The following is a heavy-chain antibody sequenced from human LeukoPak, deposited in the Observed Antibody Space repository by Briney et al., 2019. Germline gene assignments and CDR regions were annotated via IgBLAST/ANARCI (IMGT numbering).Heavy chain of an antibody. D-gene: IGHD5-24*01. CDR3: ARDVGDGYKYYYGMDV. V-gene: IGHV3-7*01. Sequence: GGSLRLSCAASGFTFSSYWMSWDRQAPGKGLEWVANIKQDGSEKYYVDSVKGRFTISRDNAKSSLYLQMNSLRAEDTAVYYCARDVGDGYKYYYGMDVWGQGTAVTVSS. CDR1: GFTFSSYW. J-gene: IGHJ6*02. CDR2: IKQDGSEK.